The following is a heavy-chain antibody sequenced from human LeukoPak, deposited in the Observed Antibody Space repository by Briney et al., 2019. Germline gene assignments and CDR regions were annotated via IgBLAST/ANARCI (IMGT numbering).Heavy chain of an antibody. Sequence: ASVKVSCKATGYTFTAYYMQWVRQAPGQGLEWMGVINPSGGSTSYAQKFQGRVTMTRDTSTSTVYMELSSLRSEDTAMYYCAKEGPPPEISYYDNSGWSFDYWGQGTLVTVSS. CDR1: GYTFTAYY. D-gene: IGHD3-22*01. CDR3: AKEGPPPEISYYDNSGWSFDY. CDR2: INPSGGST. V-gene: IGHV1-46*01. J-gene: IGHJ4*02.